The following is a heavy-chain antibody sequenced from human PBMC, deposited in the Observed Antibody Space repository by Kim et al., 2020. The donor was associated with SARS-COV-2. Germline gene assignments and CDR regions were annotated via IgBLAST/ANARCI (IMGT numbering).Heavy chain of an antibody. CDR3: VRDVSESNYYYGMYV. Sequence: GGSLRLSCAASGFTFSSHDMNWVRQATGKGLEWVSGIGADGDTYYLGSVGGRFTITRENAKNSLYLQMNSLTVGDTAVYYCVRDVSESNYYYGMYVWGQGATVTVSS. V-gene: IGHV3-13*01. CDR1: GFTFSSHD. D-gene: IGHD1-26*01. J-gene: IGHJ6*02. CDR2: IGADGDT.